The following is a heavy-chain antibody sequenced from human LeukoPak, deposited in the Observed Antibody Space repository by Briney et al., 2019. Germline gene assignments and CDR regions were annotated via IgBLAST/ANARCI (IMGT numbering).Heavy chain of an antibody. D-gene: IGHD6-13*01. CDR1: GYSFTSYW. J-gene: IGHJ4*02. CDR2: IYPGDSDT. CDR3: ARQGSTSSWYKFDY. V-gene: IGHV5-51*01. Sequence: KPGESLKISCKGSGYSFTSYWIAWVRQMPEKGLEWMGIIYPGDSDTRYSPSFQGQVTISADKSISTAYPQWSSLEASDTAMYYCARQGSTSSWYKFDYWGQGTLVTVSS.